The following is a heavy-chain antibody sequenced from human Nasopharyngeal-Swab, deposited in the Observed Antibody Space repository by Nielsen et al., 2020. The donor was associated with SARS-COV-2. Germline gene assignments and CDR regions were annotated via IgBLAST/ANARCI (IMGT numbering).Heavy chain of an antibody. CDR1: GFTVSGNF. V-gene: IGHV3-53*01. Sequence: GESLKISCAASGFTVSGNFMTWVRQAPGKGLEWVSVIYSAGQTNYADSVMGRFTISRDNSKNTLYLQMNSLRAEDTAVYYCARGVGVDDFWSGRFDYWGQGTLVTVSS. D-gene: IGHD3-3*01. CDR3: ARGVGVDDFWSGRFDY. CDR2: IYSAGQT. J-gene: IGHJ4*02.